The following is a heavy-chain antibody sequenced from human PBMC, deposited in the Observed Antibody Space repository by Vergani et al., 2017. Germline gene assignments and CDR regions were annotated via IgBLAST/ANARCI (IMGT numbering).Heavy chain of an antibody. CDR3: ARQAVVGNAPCAFDI. CDR1: GGSISSGSYY. D-gene: IGHD2-21*01. CDR2: IYTSGST. J-gene: IGHJ3*02. Sequence: QVQLQESGPGLVKPSQTLSLTCTVSGGSISSGSYYWSWIRQPAGKGLEWIGRIYTSGSTNYNPSLKSRVTISVDTSKNQFSLKLSSVTAADTAVYYCARQAVVGNAPCAFDIWGQGTMVTVSS. V-gene: IGHV4-61*02.